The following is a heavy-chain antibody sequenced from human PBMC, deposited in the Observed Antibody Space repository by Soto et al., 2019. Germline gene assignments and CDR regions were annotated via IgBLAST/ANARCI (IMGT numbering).Heavy chain of an antibody. V-gene: IGHV3-53*01. CDR1: GFTVSNNY. D-gene: IGHD6-13*01. CDR3: ARDPPGIAASGAGG. Sequence: EVQLVESGGGLIQPGGSLRLSCAASGFTVSNNYMRWVRQAPGKGLEWVSLIYSGGNTHYADSVKGRLTISRDNSKNTLFLQMNSLRVEDTAVYYCARDPPGIAASGAGGWGQGTLVTVSS. J-gene: IGHJ4*02. CDR2: IYSGGNT.